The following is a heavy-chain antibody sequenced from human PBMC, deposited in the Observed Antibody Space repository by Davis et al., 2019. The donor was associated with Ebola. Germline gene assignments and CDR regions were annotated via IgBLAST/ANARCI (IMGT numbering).Heavy chain of an antibody. J-gene: IGHJ4*02. Sequence: GESLKISCTASAFTLGDAWMGWVRQAPGKGLEWVSSITSSGSSTDYADSVKGRFTISRDNSENTLHLQMNSLTAEDTAVYFCAKLGATVLSSADSWGQGTLVTVSS. CDR3: AKLGATVLSSADS. CDR1: AFTLGDAW. D-gene: IGHD2/OR15-2a*01. CDR2: ITSSGSST. V-gene: IGHV3-23*01.